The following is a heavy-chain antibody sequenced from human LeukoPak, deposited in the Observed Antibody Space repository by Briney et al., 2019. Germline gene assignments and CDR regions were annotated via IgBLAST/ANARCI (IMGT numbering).Heavy chain of an antibody. V-gene: IGHV1-69*04. CDR1: GGTFSSYA. CDR2: IIPILGMA. Sequence: ASVKVSCKASGGTFSSYAISWVRQAPGQGLEWMGRIIPILGMANYAQKFQGRVTITADKSTSTAYMELSSLRSEDTAVYYCTDSSGGYYGMDVWGQGTTVTVSS. CDR3: TDSSGGYYGMDV. J-gene: IGHJ6*02. D-gene: IGHD6-19*01.